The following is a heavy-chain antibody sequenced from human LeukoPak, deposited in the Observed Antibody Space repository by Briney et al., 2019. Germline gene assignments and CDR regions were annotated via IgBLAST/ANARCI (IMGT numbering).Heavy chain of an antibody. Sequence: SETLSLTCTVSGGSISSYYWSWIRQPPGKGPEWIGYIYYSGSTNYNPSLKSRVTISVDTSKNQFSLKLSSVTAADTAVYYCARHKYYSGSYLLYFDYWGQGTLVTVSS. D-gene: IGHD1-26*01. CDR3: ARHKYYSGSYLLYFDY. CDR2: IYYSGST. CDR1: GGSISSYY. V-gene: IGHV4-59*08. J-gene: IGHJ4*02.